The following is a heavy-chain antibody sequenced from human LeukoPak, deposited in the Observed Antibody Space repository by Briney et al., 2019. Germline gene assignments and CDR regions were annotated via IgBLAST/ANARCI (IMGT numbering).Heavy chain of an antibody. CDR2: INPNSGDT. CDR1: GYTFTGNF. J-gene: IGHJ3*02. D-gene: IGHD2-2*01. CDR3: ASRYCSSTSCYSGAFDI. V-gene: IGHV1-2*02. Sequence: ASVKVSCKASGYTFTGNFMHWVRQAPGQGVEGMGWINPNSGDTNYAQKFQGRVTMTRDTSLSTAYMELSRLRSHDTAVYYCASRYCSSTSCYSGAFDIWGQGTMVTVSS.